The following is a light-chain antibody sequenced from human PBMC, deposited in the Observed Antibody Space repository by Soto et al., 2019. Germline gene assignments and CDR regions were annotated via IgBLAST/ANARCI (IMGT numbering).Light chain of an antibody. CDR3: QSYDSSLSGWL. CDR1: SSNIGAGYN. CDR2: GDS. Sequence: QSVLTQPPSVSGAPGQRVTISCTGSSSNIGAGYNVHWYQQVPGTAPKLLIYGDSNRPSGVPDRFSGSKSGTSASLAITGLQAEDEADYYWQSYDSSLSGWLFGGGTKLTVL. V-gene: IGLV1-40*01. J-gene: IGLJ3*02.